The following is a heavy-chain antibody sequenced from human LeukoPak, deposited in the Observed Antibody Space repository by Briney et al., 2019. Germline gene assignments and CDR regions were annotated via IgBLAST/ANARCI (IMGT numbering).Heavy chain of an antibody. V-gene: IGHV1-2*02. D-gene: IGHD2-15*01. CDR3: ARGYCSGGSCYGDY. J-gene: IGHJ4*02. Sequence: ASVKVSCKASGYTFTGYYMHWVRQAPGQGLEWMGWINPNSGGTNYAQKLQGRVTMTTDTSTSTAYMELRSLRSDDTAVYYCARGYCSGGSCYGDYWGQGTLVTVSS. CDR2: INPNSGGT. CDR1: GYTFTGYY.